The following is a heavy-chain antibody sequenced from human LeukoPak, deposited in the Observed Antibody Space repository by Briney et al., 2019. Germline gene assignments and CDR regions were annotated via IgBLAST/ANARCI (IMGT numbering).Heavy chain of an antibody. Sequence: PSETLSLTCTVSGGSLSNYYWNWNRQSPGQGLEWIGYIYNTGRTNYNPSLKSRVTISSDLSKNQVSLSLTSATVADTAVYFCARADPFRDYYFDYWGQGTPVTVSS. CDR1: GGSLSNYY. CDR3: ARADPFRDYYFDY. CDR2: IYNTGRT. V-gene: IGHV4-59*08. D-gene: IGHD2-21*02. J-gene: IGHJ4*02.